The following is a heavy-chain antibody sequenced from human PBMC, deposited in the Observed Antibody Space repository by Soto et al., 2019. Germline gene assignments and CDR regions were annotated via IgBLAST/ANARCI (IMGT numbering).Heavy chain of an antibody. CDR3: ATDQAGGYFYYYGMVV. D-gene: IGHD2-15*01. J-gene: IGHJ6*02. Sequence: GGSLRLSGAASVFTFSHAWMSWVRQAPGKGLEWVGRIRSKGDGGTTDYAAPVKGRFTISGDDSKNTLFLQMNSLKAEDTAVYYCATDQAGGYFYYYGMVVWGQGTTVTVSS. V-gene: IGHV3-15*01. CDR2: IRSKGDGGTT. CDR1: VFTFSHAW.